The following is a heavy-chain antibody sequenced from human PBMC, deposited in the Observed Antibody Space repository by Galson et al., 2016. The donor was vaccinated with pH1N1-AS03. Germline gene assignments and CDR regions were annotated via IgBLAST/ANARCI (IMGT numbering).Heavy chain of an antibody. CDR3: ARFGKNGWDLDS. D-gene: IGHD6-19*01. J-gene: IGHJ4*02. CDR2: INPGGRGL. CDR1: GFTFSIYW. Sequence: SLRLSCAASGFTFSIYWLTWVRQTPGKGLEWVATINPGGRGLYHADSLQGRFSISRDDAKNSLYLQMSSLRVDDTAVYYCARFGKNGWDLDSWGQGTLVSVSS. V-gene: IGHV3-7*03.